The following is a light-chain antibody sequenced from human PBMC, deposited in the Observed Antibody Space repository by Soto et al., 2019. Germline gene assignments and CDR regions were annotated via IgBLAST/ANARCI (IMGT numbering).Light chain of an antibody. CDR2: GAS. Sequence: DIQMTQSPSTLSASVGDRVTITCRASQSVTSRLAWYQQKPGKAPKLLIYGASNLESGVPSRFSGSGSGTEFTLTISSLQPDDFSTYYCQQYISYSLTFGGGTKVDIK. J-gene: IGKJ4*01. CDR1: QSVTSR. CDR3: QQYISYSLT. V-gene: IGKV1-5*01.